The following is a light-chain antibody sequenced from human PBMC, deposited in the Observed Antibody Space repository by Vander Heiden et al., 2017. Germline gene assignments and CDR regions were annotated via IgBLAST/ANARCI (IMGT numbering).Light chain of an antibody. CDR3: HEDDGIPQT. V-gene: IGKV4-1*01. Sequence: DIVMTQSPDSLSVSLGERATINCKSSQSLLYTSNNRNYLGWYQHKPGQPPKLLIDWASTRGSGVPDRFSGSASGTDFTLTITSLQAEDVAVYYCHEDDGIPQTFGQGTMVEIK. J-gene: IGKJ1*01. CDR1: QSLLYTSNNRNY. CDR2: WAS.